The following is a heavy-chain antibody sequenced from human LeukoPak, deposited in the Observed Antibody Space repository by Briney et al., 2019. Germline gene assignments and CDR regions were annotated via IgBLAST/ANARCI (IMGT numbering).Heavy chain of an antibody. J-gene: IGHJ4*02. V-gene: IGHV4-30-2*01. CDR2: VYHSGST. D-gene: IGHD1-14*01. CDR1: GGSISSGGYS. Sequence: SQTLSLTCAVSGGSISSGGYSWSWIRQPPGKGLEWIGYVYHSGSTYYNPSLKSRVTISVDKSKNQFSLKLSSVTAADTAVYYCASLSMTEGSYYFDYWGQGTLVTVSS. CDR3: ASLSMTEGSYYFDY.